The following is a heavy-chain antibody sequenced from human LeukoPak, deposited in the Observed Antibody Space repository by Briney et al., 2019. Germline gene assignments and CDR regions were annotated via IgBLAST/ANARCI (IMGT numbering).Heavy chain of an antibody. CDR3: ARADGDYYDSSGYYSY. D-gene: IGHD3-22*01. J-gene: IGHJ4*02. V-gene: IGHV1-69*04. CDR2: IIPILGIA. Sequence: SVKVSCKASGGTFSSYAISWVRQAPGQGLEWMGRIIPILGIANYAQKFQGRVTITADKSTSTAYMELSSLRSEDTAVYYCARADGDYYDSSGYYSYWGQGTLVTVSS. CDR1: GGTFSSYA.